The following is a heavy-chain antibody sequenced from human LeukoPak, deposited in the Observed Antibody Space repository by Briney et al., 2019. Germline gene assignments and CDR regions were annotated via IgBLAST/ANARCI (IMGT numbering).Heavy chain of an antibody. J-gene: IGHJ4*02. CDR2: INPSGGST. D-gene: IGHD2-15*01. CDR3: ASPTGRGVVVAAN. Sequence: GASVKVSCKASGYTFTSYYMHWVRQAPGQGLEWMGIINPSGGSTSYAQKFQGRVTMTRDTSTSTVYMELSSLRSEDTAVYYCASPTGRGVVVAANWGQGTLVTVSS. V-gene: IGHV1-46*01. CDR1: GYTFTSYY.